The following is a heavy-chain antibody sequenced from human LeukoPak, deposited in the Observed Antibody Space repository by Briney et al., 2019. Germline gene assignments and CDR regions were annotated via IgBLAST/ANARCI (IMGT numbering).Heavy chain of an antibody. D-gene: IGHD3-10*01. CDR1: GFTFSRYA. Sequence: GGSLRLSCSASGFTFSRYAMYWVRQAPGKGLEYVSAVSGNGGSTYYADPVKGRFTISRDNSKNTLYLQMSSLRAEDTAVYYCVKAVYYGSGSYPLFDPWGQGTLVTVSS. CDR2: VSGNGGST. J-gene: IGHJ5*02. V-gene: IGHV3-64D*06. CDR3: VKAVYYGSGSYPLFDP.